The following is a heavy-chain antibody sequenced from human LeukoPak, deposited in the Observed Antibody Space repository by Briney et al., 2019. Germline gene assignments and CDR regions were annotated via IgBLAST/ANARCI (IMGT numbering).Heavy chain of an antibody. CDR3: ARGRYCSADICSGGDAFDI. D-gene: IGHD2-15*01. CDR2: IYTRGST. V-gene: IGHV4-4*07. Sequence: SETQSLICTVSGGFINNSYWSWIRHPAGKGLEWIGRIYTRGSTNYNPSLKSRVTMSVDTSKNQFSLKLSSVTAADTAVYYCARGRYCSADICSGGDAFDIWGQGTMVSVSS. CDR1: GGFINNSY. J-gene: IGHJ3*02.